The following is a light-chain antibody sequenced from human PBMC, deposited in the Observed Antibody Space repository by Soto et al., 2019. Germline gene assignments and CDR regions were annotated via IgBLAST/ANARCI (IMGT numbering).Light chain of an antibody. Sequence: QSALTQPPSASGFPGQSVTISCTGTGSDVGGYNYVSWYQQHPGKAPKLMIYEVSKRPSGVPDRFSGSKSGNTASLTVSGLQAEDEADYYCTSYAGSNNFFYVFGTGTKVTVL. CDR1: GSDVGGYNY. V-gene: IGLV2-8*01. CDR3: TSYAGSNNFFYV. J-gene: IGLJ1*01. CDR2: EVS.